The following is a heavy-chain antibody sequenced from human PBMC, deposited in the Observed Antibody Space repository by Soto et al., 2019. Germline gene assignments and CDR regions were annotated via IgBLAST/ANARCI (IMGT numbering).Heavy chain of an antibody. D-gene: IGHD3-3*01. CDR1: GYSFTSYW. CDR3: ARHARPNYDFWSGYSYNWFDP. V-gene: IGHV5-10-1*01. J-gene: IGHJ5*02. CDR2: IDPSDSYT. Sequence: PGESLKISCKGSGYSFTSYWSSWVRQMPGKGLEWMGRIDPSDSYTNYSPSFQGHVTISADKSISTAYLQWSSLKASDTAMYYCARHARPNYDFWSGYSYNWFDPWGQGTLVTVPS.